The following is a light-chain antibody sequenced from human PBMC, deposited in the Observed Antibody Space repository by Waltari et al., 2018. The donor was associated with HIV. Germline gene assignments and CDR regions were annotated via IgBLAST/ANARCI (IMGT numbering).Light chain of an antibody. CDR2: WAS. CDR3: QQYSSVPPT. J-gene: IGKJ1*01. CDR1: QRVFYSSNNKNY. Sequence: DIVMTPSPDSLAVSLGERATINCKSSQRVFYSSNNKNYLAWYQQKPRQPPKLLIYWASTRESGVPDRFSGSGSGTDFTLTISSLQAEDVAVYFCQQYSSVPPTFGQGTKVEIK. V-gene: IGKV4-1*01.